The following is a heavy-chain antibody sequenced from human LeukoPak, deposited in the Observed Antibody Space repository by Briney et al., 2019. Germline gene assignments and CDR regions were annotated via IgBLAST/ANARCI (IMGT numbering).Heavy chain of an antibody. Sequence: GGSLRLSCAASGFTFSSYSMNWVRQAPGKGLEWVSYISSSSTIYYADSVKGQFTISRDNSKNTLYLQMNSLRAEDTAVYYCAKDPYYYDSSASSGMDVWGQGTTVTVSS. J-gene: IGHJ6*02. CDR3: AKDPYYYDSSASSGMDV. CDR2: ISSSSTI. CDR1: GFTFSSYS. V-gene: IGHV3-48*01. D-gene: IGHD3-22*01.